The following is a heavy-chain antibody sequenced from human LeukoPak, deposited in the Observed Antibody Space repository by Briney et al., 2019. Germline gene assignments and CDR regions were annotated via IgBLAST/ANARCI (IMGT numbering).Heavy chain of an antibody. J-gene: IGHJ4*02. CDR1: GGSISSHY. CDR3: AREGTMGAQED. CDR2: IYYSGST. Sequence: PSETLSLTCTVSGGSISSHYWSWIRQPPGKGLEWIGYIYYSGSTNYNPSLKSRVTISVDTSKNQFSLKLSSVTAADTAVYYCAREGTMGAQEDWGQGTLVTVSS. V-gene: IGHV4-59*11. D-gene: IGHD1-26*01.